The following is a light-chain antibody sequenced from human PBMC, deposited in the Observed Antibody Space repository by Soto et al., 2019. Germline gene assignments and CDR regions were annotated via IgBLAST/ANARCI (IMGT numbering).Light chain of an antibody. J-gene: IGKJ1*01. Sequence: IVLTQSPGTLSLSPGESATLSCRASQSVDRTYITWDQQKPGQAPRLLNYATPGRATGIPDRFSGSGSGTDFTLTISRLEPEDFAVYYCQHYDSARTFGQGTKVDIK. CDR3: QHYDSART. V-gene: IGKV3-20*01. CDR2: ATP. CDR1: QSVDRTY.